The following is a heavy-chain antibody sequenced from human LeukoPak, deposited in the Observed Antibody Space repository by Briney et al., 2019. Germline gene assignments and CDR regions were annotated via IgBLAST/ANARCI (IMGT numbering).Heavy chain of an antibody. CDR2: IYHSGST. CDR1: GYSISSGYY. J-gene: IGHJ2*01. CDR3: ASRYCTNGVCAPNWYFDL. Sequence: SETLSLTCTVSGYSISSGYYWGWIRQPPGKGLEWIGSIYHSGSTYYNPSLKSRVTISVDTSKNQFSLKLSSVTAADTAVYYCASRYCTNGVCAPNWYFDLWGRGTLVTLSS. V-gene: IGHV4-38-2*02. D-gene: IGHD2-8*01.